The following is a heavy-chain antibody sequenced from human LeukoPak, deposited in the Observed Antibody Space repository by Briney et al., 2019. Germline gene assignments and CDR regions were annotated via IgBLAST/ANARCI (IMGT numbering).Heavy chain of an antibody. D-gene: IGHD6-19*01. CDR2: IYYSGST. CDR3: ARGPIAVAGKGSAFDI. Sequence: PAETLSLTCTVSGGSISSYYWSWVRQPAGKGLEWMGYIYYSGSTNYNPSLKSRVTIAVDTSKNQFSLKLSSVTAADTAVYYCARGPIAVAGKGSAFDIWGQGTMVTVSS. V-gene: IGHV4-59*01. J-gene: IGHJ3*02. CDR1: GGSISSYY.